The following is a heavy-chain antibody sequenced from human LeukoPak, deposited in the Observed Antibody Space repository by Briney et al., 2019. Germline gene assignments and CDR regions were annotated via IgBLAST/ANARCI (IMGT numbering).Heavy chain of an antibody. CDR2: ISGSGGST. J-gene: IGHJ4*02. Sequence: GGSLRLSCAVSGFTVSTKYMSWVRQAPGKGLEWVSAISGSGGSTYYADSVKGRFTISRDNSKNTLYLQMNSLRAEDTAVYYCAKDQVSYCGGDCYSAIDYWGQGTPVTVSS. CDR3: AKDQVSYCGGDCYSAIDY. D-gene: IGHD2-21*02. V-gene: IGHV3-23*01. CDR1: GFTVSTKY.